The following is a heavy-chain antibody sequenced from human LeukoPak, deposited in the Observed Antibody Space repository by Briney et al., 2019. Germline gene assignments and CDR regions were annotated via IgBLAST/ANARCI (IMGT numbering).Heavy chain of an antibody. CDR3: ASPERYCSGGSCYFDY. CDR2: IYYSGST. V-gene: IGHV4-39*07. CDR1: GGSISSSSYY. Sequence: KPSETLSLTCTVSGGSISSSSYYWGWIRQPPGKGLEWIGSIYYSGSTYYNPSLKRRVTISVDTSKNQFSLKLSSVTAADTAVYYCASPERYCSGGSCYFDYWGQGTLVTVSS. J-gene: IGHJ4*02. D-gene: IGHD2-15*01.